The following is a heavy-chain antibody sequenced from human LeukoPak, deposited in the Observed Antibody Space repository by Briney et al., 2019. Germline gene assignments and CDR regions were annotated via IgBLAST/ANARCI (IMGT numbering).Heavy chain of an antibody. CDR1: GFTFSSYE. CDR3: ARSPYSSGYSDY. CDR2: ISSSGSTI. V-gene: IGHV3-48*03. Sequence: GGSLRLSCAASGFTFSSYEMNWVRQAPGKGLEWVSYISSSGSTIYYANSVKGRFTISRDNAKNSLYLQMNSLRAEDTAVYYCARSPYSSGYSDYWGQGTLVTVSS. D-gene: IGHD3-22*01. J-gene: IGHJ4*02.